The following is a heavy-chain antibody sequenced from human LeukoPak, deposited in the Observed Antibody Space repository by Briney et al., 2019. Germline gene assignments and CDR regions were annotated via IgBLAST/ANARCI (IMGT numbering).Heavy chain of an antibody. Sequence: GESLRLSCAASGFTFSSYGMHWVRQAPGKGLEWVAFIRYDGSNKYYADSVKGRFTISRDNSKNTLYLQMNSLRAEDTAVYCCARQQPPQYDTTSVHWGQGTLVTVSS. V-gene: IGHV3-30*02. CDR2: IRYDGSNK. CDR1: GFTFSSYG. CDR3: ARQQPPQYDTTSVH. J-gene: IGHJ1*01. D-gene: IGHD3-9*01.